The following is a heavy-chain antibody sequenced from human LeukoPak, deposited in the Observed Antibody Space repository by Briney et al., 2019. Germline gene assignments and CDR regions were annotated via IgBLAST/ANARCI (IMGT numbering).Heavy chain of an antibody. CDR3: AKDSRWPNDAFDI. D-gene: IGHD6-13*01. CDR1: DFTFRTYP. CDR2: ISVTGAT. Sequence: GGSLRLSCAASDFTFRTYPMSWVRQAPGKGLEWVSAISVTGATYYAGSVKGRFTISRDNSKNTLYLQMNSLRADDTAVYYCAKDSRWPNDAFDIWGQGTLVTVSS. V-gene: IGHV3-23*01. J-gene: IGHJ3*02.